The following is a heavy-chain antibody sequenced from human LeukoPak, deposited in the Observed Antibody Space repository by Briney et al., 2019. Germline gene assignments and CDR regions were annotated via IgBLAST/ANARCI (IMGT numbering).Heavy chain of an antibody. D-gene: IGHD3-3*01. CDR2: INPSGGST. V-gene: IGHV1-46*01. J-gene: IGHJ4*02. CDR1: GYTFTTYY. CDR3: ARSWSHFDY. Sequence: SVKVSCKASGYTFTTYYMHWVRQAPGQGLEWMGIINPSGGSTSYAQKFQGGVTMTRDTSTSTVYMELTSLRSEDTAVYYCARSWSHFDYWGQGTLVTVSS.